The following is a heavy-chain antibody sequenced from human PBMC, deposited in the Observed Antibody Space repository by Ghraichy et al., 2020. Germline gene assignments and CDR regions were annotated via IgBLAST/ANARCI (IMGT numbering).Heavy chain of an antibody. CDR2: INSDGSST. CDR3: ARGVWGSYRQPYKTFDP. V-gene: IGHV3-74*01. D-gene: IGHD3-16*02. J-gene: IGHJ5*02. CDR1: GFTFSSYW. Sequence: GGSLRLSCAASGFTFSSYWMHWVRQAPGKGLVWVSRINSDGSSTSYADSVKGRFPISRDNAKKTLYLQMNSLRAEDTAVYYCARGVWGSYRQPYKTFDPWGQGTLVTVSS.